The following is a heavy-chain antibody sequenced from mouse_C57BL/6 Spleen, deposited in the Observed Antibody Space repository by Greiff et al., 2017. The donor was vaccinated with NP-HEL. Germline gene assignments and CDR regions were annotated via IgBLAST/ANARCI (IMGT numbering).Heavy chain of an antibody. J-gene: IGHJ4*01. CDR2: ISDGGSYT. CDR1: GFTFSSYA. CDR3: ARESYPYYAMDD. D-gene: IGHD1-1*01. V-gene: IGHV5-4*01. Sequence: EVKVVESGGGLVKPGGSLKLSCAASGFTFSSYAMSWVRQTPEKRLEWVATISDGGSYTYYPDNVKGRFTISRDNAKNNLYLQMSHLKSEDTAMYYCARESYPYYAMDDWGQGTSVTVSS.